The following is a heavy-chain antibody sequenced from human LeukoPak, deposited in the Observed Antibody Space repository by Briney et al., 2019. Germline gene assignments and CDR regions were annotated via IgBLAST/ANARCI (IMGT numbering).Heavy chain of an antibody. J-gene: IGHJ4*02. CDR2: IIPIFGRA. Sequence: SVTVSCKASGGTFSSYAICWVRQAPGQGLEWMGGIIPIFGRANYAQKFQGRVTITTDESTSTAYMELSSLRSEDTAVYYCASGEGYLDTAMVTSFDYWGQGTLVTVSS. CDR1: GGTFSSYA. V-gene: IGHV1-69*05. D-gene: IGHD5-18*01. CDR3: ASGEGYLDTAMVTSFDY.